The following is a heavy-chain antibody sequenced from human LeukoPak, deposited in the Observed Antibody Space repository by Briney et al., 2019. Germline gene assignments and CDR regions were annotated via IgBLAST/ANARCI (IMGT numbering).Heavy chain of an antibody. Sequence: GGSLRLSCAVSGFTFDDYAMHWVRHVPGKGLEWVSGINWNSDSIGYADSVKGRFTTSRDNAKNSLYLQMHSLRAEDTAFYYCAINGGGDSGYGNFDYWGQGTLVTVSS. V-gene: IGHV3-9*01. D-gene: IGHD5-12*01. CDR3: AINGGGDSGYGNFDY. J-gene: IGHJ4*02. CDR2: INWNSDSI. CDR1: GFTFDDYA.